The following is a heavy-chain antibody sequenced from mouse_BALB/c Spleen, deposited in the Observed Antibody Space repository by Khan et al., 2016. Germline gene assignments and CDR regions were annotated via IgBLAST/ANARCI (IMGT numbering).Heavy chain of an antibody. D-gene: IGHD1-1*02. CDR1: GYSITSNYA. J-gene: IGHJ4*01. Sequence: VQLQQSGPGLVKPSQSLSLTCTVTGYSITSNYAWNWIRQFPGNKLEWLAYITFSGSTGYNPSLISRLSITRDTSRNQFFLQLNSVTPEDTATDYCARDGLYGFYAIDYWGQRTSVTVS. CDR2: ITFSGST. V-gene: IGHV3-2*02. CDR3: ARDGLYGFYAIDY.